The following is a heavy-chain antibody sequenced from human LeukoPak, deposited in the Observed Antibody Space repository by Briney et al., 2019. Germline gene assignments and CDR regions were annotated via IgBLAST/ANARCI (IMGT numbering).Heavy chain of an antibody. CDR3: GKGAGGSGSNYPYF. CDR1: GYRFITHW. Sequence: GESLKISCKASGYRFITHWIAWVRQTPGEGLEWMGIIYPGDSDTKYSPSFQGQVTISADKSISTAYLQWSSLKASDTAMYYCGKGAGGSGSNYPYFWGQGTLVTVSS. J-gene: IGHJ4*02. D-gene: IGHD3-10*01. V-gene: IGHV5-51*01. CDR2: IYPGDSDT.